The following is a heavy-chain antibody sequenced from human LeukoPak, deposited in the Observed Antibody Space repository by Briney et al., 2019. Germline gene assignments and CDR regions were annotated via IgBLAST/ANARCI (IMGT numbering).Heavy chain of an antibody. CDR2: IHYSGTT. CDR1: GGSVSSDTYY. Sequence: PAETLSLTCTVSGGSVSSDTYYWSWIRQPPGKGLEWIGYIHYSGTTNYNPSLKSRVTISVDTSKNQFSLKLSSVTAADTAVYYCARVGGSNYYYYGMDVWGQGTTVTVSS. J-gene: IGHJ6*02. V-gene: IGHV4-61*01. CDR3: ARVGGSNYYYYGMDV.